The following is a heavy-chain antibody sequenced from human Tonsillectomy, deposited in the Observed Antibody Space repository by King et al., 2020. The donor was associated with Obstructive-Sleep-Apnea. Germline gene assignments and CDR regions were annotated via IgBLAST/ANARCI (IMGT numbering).Heavy chain of an antibody. CDR1: GFTFDTYA. CDR3: ARGFLQWMPRCGMDV. J-gene: IGHJ6*02. D-gene: IGHD3-3*01. Sequence: QLVQSGGGVVQPGRSLRLSCAASGFTFDTYAMHWVRQAPGKGLEPLSVISYDGTIKYYSDSVKGRFTISRDNPKNTLYLQMNILRPDDTAVYYCARGFLQWMPRCGMDVWGQGTTVTVSS. CDR2: ISYDGTIK. V-gene: IGHV3-30*04.